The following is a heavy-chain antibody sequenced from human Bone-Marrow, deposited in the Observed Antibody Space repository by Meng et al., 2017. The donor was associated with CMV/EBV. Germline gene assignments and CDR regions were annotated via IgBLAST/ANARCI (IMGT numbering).Heavy chain of an antibody. V-gene: IGHV3-23*03. CDR1: GFTFSSYA. CDR2: IYSGGSST. J-gene: IGHJ5*02. Sequence: GGSLRLSCAASGFTFSSYAMSWVRQAPGKGLEWVSVIYSGGSSTYYADSVKGRFTISRDNSKNTLYLQMNNLRAEDTAVYYCAKGSSGRYRWGQGTLVTVSS. D-gene: IGHD6-19*01. CDR3: AKGSSGRYR.